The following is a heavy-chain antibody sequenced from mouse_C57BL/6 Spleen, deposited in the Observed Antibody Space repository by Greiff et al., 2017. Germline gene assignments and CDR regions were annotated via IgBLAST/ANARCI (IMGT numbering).Heavy chain of an antibody. Sequence: EVQLVESGAELVKPGASVKLSCTASGFNIKDYYMHWVKQRTEQGLEWIGRIDPEDGETKYATKFPGKATITADTSSNTAYLQLISLTSEDTAVYYCARGYGSPHWYFDFWGTGTTVTVSS. CDR3: ARGYGSPHWYFDF. J-gene: IGHJ1*03. CDR2: IDPEDGET. D-gene: IGHD1-1*01. V-gene: IGHV14-2*01. CDR1: GFNIKDYY.